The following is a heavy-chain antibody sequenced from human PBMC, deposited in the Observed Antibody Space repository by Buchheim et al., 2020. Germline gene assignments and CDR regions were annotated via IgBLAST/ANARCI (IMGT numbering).Heavy chain of an antibody. J-gene: IGHJ6*02. D-gene: IGHD6-19*01. Sequence: QVQLQQWGAGLLKPSETLSLTCAVYGGSFTGYYWSGIRQPPGKGREWVGARNHSGRTNYNPSLKSRVTISVDTSKSQFSLKLSSVTAADTAVYYCARSGYSSGWYDYYYYYGMDVWGQGTT. CDR2: RNHSGRT. V-gene: IGHV4-34*01. CDR3: ARSGYSSGWYDYYYYYGMDV. CDR1: GGSFTGYY.